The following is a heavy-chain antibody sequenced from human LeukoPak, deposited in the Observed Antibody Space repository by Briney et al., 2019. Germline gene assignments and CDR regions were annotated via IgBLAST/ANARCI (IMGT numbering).Heavy chain of an antibody. CDR3: AREIVVVPAAIPKVPHYYYYYGMDV. D-gene: IGHD2-2*01. CDR2: IIPIFGTA. V-gene: IGHV1-69*13. Sequence: ASVKVSCKASGGTFSSYAISWVRQAPGQGLEWMGGIIPIFGTANYAQKFQGRVTITADESTSTAYMELSSLRSKDTAVYYCAREIVVVPAAIPKVPHYYYYYGMDVWGQGTTVTVSS. CDR1: GGTFSSYA. J-gene: IGHJ6*02.